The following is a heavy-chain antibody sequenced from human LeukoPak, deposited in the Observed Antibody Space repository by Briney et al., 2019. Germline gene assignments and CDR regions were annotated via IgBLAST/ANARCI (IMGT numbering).Heavy chain of an antibody. CDR2: INPNSGGT. J-gene: IGHJ4*02. Sequence: GASVKVSCXASGYTFTGYYMHWVRQAPGQGLEWMGWINPNSGGTNYAQKFQGRVTMTRATSISTAYMDLSRLRSDDTAVYYCASPSYDCSGYCSDWGQGTLVTVSS. D-gene: IGHD3-22*01. CDR1: GYTFTGYY. V-gene: IGHV1-2*02. CDR3: ASPSYDCSGYCSD.